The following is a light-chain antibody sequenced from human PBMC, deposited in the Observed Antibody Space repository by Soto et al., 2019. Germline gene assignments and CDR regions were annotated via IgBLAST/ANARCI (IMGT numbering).Light chain of an antibody. J-gene: IGLJ3*02. Sequence: QSALTQPASVSGSPGQSITISCTGTSSDVGSYNLVSWYQRHPDKDPKLMIYEVSKRPPGVSDRFSGSKSGNTASLTISGLQAEDEADYYCCSYASTSTLLFGGGTKLTVL. CDR2: EVS. CDR1: SSDVGSYNL. V-gene: IGLV2-23*02. CDR3: CSYASTSTLL.